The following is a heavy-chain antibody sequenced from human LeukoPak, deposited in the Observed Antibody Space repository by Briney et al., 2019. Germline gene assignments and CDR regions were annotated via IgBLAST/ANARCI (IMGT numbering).Heavy chain of an antibody. CDR3: AASSLITMVRGVIITNAFDI. D-gene: IGHD3-10*01. Sequence: GASVKVSCKASGGTFSSYAISWVRQAPGQGLEWMGGIIPIFGTANYAQKFQERVTITRDMSTSTAYMELSSLRSEDTAVYYCAASSLITMVRGVIITNAFDIWGQGTMVTVSS. CDR1: GGTFSSYA. CDR2: IIPIFGTA. J-gene: IGHJ3*02. V-gene: IGHV1-69*05.